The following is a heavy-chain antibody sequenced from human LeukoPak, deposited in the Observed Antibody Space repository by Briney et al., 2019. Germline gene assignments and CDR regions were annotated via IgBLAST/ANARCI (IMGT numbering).Heavy chain of an antibody. J-gene: IGHJ4*02. V-gene: IGHV4-34*01. CDR2: INHSGST. CDR1: GGSFSGYY. Sequence: PSETLSLTCAVYGGSFSGYYWSWIRQPPGKGLEWIGEINHSGSTNYNPSLKSRVTISVDTSKNQFSLKLGSVTAADTAVYYCASRDTAMANRNWGQGTLVTVSS. D-gene: IGHD5-18*01. CDR3: ASRDTAMANRN.